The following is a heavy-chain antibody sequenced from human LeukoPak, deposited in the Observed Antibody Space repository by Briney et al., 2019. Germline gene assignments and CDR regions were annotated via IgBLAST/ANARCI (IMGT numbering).Heavy chain of an antibody. CDR1: GFTFDDYA. J-gene: IGHJ4*02. V-gene: IGHV3-9*03. CDR3: AKDKSRFLEWLSFDY. D-gene: IGHD3-3*01. CDR2: ISWNSGSI. Sequence: GRSLRLSCAASGFTFDDYAMHWFRQAPGKGLEWVSGISWNSGSIGYADSVKGRFTISRDNAKNSLYLQMNSLRAEDMALYYCAKDKSRFLEWLSFDYWGQGTLVTVSS.